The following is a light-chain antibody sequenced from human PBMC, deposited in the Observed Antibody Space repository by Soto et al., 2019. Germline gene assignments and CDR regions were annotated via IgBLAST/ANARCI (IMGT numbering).Light chain of an antibody. V-gene: IGKV3-15*01. CDR1: QSVSSN. CDR2: GAS. CDR3: QQYNNWPPMYT. Sequence: EIVMTQSPATLSVSPGERATLSCRASQSVSSNLAWYQQQAGQAPRLLIYGASTRATGIPARFSGSGSGTEFTLTISSLQSEDFAVYYCQQYNNWPPMYTFGQGTKVDIK. J-gene: IGKJ2*01.